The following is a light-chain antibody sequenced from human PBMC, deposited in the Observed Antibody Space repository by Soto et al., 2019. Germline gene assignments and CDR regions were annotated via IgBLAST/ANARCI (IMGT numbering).Light chain of an antibody. V-gene: IGLV1-47*01. Sequence: QSVLTQPPAASGTPGQRVSISCSGSSCNIGSNYVYWYQQLPGTAPKLLIYRNNQRPSGVPDRFSGSKSGTSASPAISGLRSEDEADYYCAAWDDSLSGYVFGTGTKVTVL. CDR1: SCNIGSNY. J-gene: IGLJ1*01. CDR3: AAWDDSLSGYV. CDR2: RNN.